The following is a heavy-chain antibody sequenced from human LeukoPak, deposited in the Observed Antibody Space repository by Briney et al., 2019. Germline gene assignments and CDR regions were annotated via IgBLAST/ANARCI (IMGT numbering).Heavy chain of an antibody. CDR3: TRNRVGVLEWLSRWDAFGI. CDR1: GYTFSTSW. CDR2: IYPGDSDT. V-gene: IGHV5-51*01. Sequence: GESLKISCKASGYTFSTSWIGWVRQMPGKGLEWMGIIYPGDSDTRYSPSFQGQVTISVDRSITTAYLQWSSLKASDTAMYYCTRNRVGVLEWLSRWDAFGIWGQGTMVTVST. D-gene: IGHD3-3*01. J-gene: IGHJ3*02.